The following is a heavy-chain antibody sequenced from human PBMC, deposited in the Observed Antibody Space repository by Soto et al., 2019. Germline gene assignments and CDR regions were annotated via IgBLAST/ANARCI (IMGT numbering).Heavy chain of an antibody. Sequence: PGGSLRLSCAASGFTFSSYGMHWVRQAPGKGLEWVAVISYDGSNKYYADSVKGRFTISRDNSKNTLYLQMNSLRAEDTAVYYCAKDRHGGLYTNYYFDYWGQGTLVTVSS. D-gene: IGHD3-10*01. J-gene: IGHJ4*02. V-gene: IGHV3-30*18. CDR1: GFTFSSYG. CDR3: AKDRHGGLYTNYYFDY. CDR2: ISYDGSNK.